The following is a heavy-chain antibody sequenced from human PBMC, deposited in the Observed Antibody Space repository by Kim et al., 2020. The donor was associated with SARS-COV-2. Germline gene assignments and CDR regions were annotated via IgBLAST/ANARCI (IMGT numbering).Heavy chain of an antibody. Sequence: GGSLRLSCAASGFTFSNAWMSWVRQAPGKGLERVGRIKTKTDGGTTDYAALVKGRFTISRDDSKYTLFLQMNSLKTEDTAVYYCLWLEWGAGDWGQGTLVAVSS. V-gene: IGHV3-15*01. J-gene: IGHJ4*02. D-gene: IGHD1-26*01. CDR1: GFTFSNAW. CDR2: IKTKTDGGTT. CDR3: LWLEWGAGD.